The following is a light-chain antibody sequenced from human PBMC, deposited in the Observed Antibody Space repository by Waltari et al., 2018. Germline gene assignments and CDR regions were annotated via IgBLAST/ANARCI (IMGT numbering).Light chain of an antibody. CDR3: SSQSTNNGVI. CDR1: SSDVGGDDS. V-gene: IGLV2-14*03. Sequence: QSALTQPASVSGSPGQSITISCTGSSSDVGGDDSVSWYEDHPGQAPMVIIYDVNKRPSGVSDRFSGSKSGNTASLTISGLQAEDEATFYCSSQSTNNGVIFGGGTKVTVL. J-gene: IGLJ2*01. CDR2: DVN.